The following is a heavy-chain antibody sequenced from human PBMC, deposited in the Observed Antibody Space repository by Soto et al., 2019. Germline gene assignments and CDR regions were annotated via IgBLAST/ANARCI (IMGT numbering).Heavy chain of an antibody. J-gene: IGHJ3*02. CDR2: TYYRSKWFN. CDR3: ARLKTRDAFDI. CDR1: GDSVSSNSAA. V-gene: IGHV6-1*01. Sequence: LAQTLSLTCAISGDSVSSNSAAWTWIRQSPSRGLEWLGRTYYRSKWFNDYAVSVKSRITINPDTSKNQLSLQLNSVTPEDTDVYYGARLKTRDAFDIWGQWTMVTVAS.